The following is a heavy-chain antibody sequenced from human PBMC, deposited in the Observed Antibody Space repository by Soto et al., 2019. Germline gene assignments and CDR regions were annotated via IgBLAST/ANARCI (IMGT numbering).Heavy chain of an antibody. V-gene: IGHV3-21*01. CDR3: ARCRRSGGLFEVYYYYGKDV. CDR2: ISSSSSYI. J-gene: IGHJ6*02. D-gene: IGHD2-15*01. CDR1: GFTFRSYS. Sequence: VEFLRLSCGASGFTFRSYSMNWVRQAPGKGVEGVSSISSSSSYIYYADSVKGRFTISRDNAKNSLYLQMNSLRAEDTAVYYCARCRRSGGLFEVYYYYGKDVWGQGTTVNDSS.